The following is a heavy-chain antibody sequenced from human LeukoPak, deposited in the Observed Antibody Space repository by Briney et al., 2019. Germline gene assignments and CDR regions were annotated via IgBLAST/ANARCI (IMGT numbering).Heavy chain of an antibody. CDR2: IKHDGSDK. CDR1: GFTFSSYI. CDR3: ASHDSWRFEY. V-gene: IGHV3-7*01. Sequence: GGSLRLSGAASGFTFSSYIMNWVRQAPGKGLEWVANIKHDGSDKHYADSLKGRFTISRDNAKNSLFLQMNSLRAEDTGVYYCASHDSWRFEYWGQGTQVTVSS. J-gene: IGHJ4*02. D-gene: IGHD2-15*01.